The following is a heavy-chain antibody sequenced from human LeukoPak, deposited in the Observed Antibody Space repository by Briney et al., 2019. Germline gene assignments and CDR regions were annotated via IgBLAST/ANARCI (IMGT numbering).Heavy chain of an antibody. CDR2: INPNSGGT. CDR3: AREVNSNYEGIDY. V-gene: IGHV1-2*02. D-gene: IGHD4-11*01. Sequence: GASVKVSCKASGYTFTGYYMHWVRQAPGQGLEWMGWINPNSGGTNYAQKFQGRVTMTRDTSISTAYMELSRLRSDDTAVYYCAREVNSNYEGIDYWGQGTLVTVSS. J-gene: IGHJ4*02. CDR1: GYTFTGYY.